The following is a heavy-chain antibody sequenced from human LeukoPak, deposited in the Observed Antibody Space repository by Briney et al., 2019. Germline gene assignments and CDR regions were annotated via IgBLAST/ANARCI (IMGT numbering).Heavy chain of an antibody. CDR1: GFTFSSYA. J-gene: IGHJ4*02. D-gene: IGHD4-17*01. CDR2: ISGSGGST. Sequence: GGSLRLSCAASGFTFSSYAMGWVRQAPGKGLEWVSTISGSGGSTYYADSVKGRFTISRDNSKNALYLQMNSLRAEDTAVIYCAKTLGVYGDYDSYFDYWGQGTLVTVSS. V-gene: IGHV3-23*01. CDR3: AKTLGVYGDYDSYFDY.